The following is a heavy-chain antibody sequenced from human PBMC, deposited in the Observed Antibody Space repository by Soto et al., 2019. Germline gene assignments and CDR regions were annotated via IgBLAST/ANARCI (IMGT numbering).Heavy chain of an antibody. V-gene: IGHV1-8*01. CDR3: ARGLLWFGDDAFDI. CDR2: MNPNSGNT. D-gene: IGHD3-10*01. Sequence: ASVKVSCKASGYTFTSYDINWVRQATGQGLEWMGWMNPNSGNTNYAQKLQGRVTMTTDTSTSTAYMELRSLRSDDTAVYYCARGLLWFGDDAFDIWGQGTMVTVSS. J-gene: IGHJ3*02. CDR1: GYTFTSYD.